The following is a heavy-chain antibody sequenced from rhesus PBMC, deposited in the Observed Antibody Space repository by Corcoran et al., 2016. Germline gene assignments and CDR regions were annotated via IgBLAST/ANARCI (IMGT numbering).Heavy chain of an antibody. D-gene: IGHD7-45*01. V-gene: IGHV4-173*01. J-gene: IGHJ5-1*01. CDR1: GGSISSNY. CDR3: ARGWGGFDV. Sequence: QVQLQESGPGLVKPSETLSLTCAVSGGSISSNYWSWIRQPPGKGLEWIGPISGSGERPASNPSLKSRVTISTDASKNQFSLKLSSVTAADAAVYYCARGWGGFDVWGPGVLVTVSS. CDR2: ISGSGERP.